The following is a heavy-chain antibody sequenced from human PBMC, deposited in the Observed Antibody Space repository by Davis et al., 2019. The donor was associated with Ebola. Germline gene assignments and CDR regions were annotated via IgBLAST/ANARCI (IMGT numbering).Heavy chain of an antibody. CDR1: GFTFSSYS. CDR2: ISGSGGST. Sequence: GESLKISCAASGFTFSSYSMNWVRQAPGKGLEWVSAISGSGGSTYYADSVKGRFTISRDNSKNTLYLQMNSLRAEETAVYYCAAKFYWGQGTLVTVSS. CDR3: AAKFY. J-gene: IGHJ4*02. V-gene: IGHV3-23*01.